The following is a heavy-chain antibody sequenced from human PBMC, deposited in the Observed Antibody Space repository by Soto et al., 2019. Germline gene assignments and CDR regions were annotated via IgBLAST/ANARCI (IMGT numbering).Heavy chain of an antibody. Sequence: GASVKVSCKASGGTFSSYAISWVRQAPGQGLEWMGGIIPISGTTNYAQKFQGRVTITADESTSTAYMELSSLRSEDTAVYYCARDSSGWWNYFDYWGQGTPVTVSS. J-gene: IGHJ4*02. V-gene: IGHV1-69*13. CDR2: IIPISGTT. D-gene: IGHD6-19*01. CDR3: ARDSSGWWNYFDY. CDR1: GGTFSSYA.